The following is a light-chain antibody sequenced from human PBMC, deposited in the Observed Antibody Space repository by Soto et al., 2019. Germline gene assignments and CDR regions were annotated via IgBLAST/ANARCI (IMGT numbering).Light chain of an antibody. CDR2: ATS. CDR1: QSVSSRY. V-gene: IGKV3D-20*02. Sequence: DIVLTQSPGTLSLSPGDGVTLSCRASQSVSSRYFAWYQKKPGQAPRLLIYATSTRATGIPDRFSGSGSGTDITLTISRLEPEDFAVYYCQQRSLWPLTFGGGTKVEIK. J-gene: IGKJ4*01. CDR3: QQRSLWPLT.